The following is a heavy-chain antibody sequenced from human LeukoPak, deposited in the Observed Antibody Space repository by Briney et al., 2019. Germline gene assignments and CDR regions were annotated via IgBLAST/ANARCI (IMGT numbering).Heavy chain of an antibody. V-gene: IGHV1-18*01. J-gene: IGHJ4*02. Sequence: ASVKVSCKASGYTFSSHGISWVRQAPGQGLEWMGWISGYNGNTNYAQKLQGRVTMTTDTSTSTAYMELRSLRSDDTAVYYCARAYCSGGSCLLDYWGQGTQVTVSS. CDR1: GYTFSSHG. CDR2: ISGYNGNT. CDR3: ARAYCSGGSCLLDY. D-gene: IGHD2-15*01.